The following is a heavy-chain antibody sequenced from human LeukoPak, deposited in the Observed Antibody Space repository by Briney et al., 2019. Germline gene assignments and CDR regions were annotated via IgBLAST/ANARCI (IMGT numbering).Heavy chain of an antibody. CDR3: ATMGYSGSYGDTY. Sequence: ASVRVSCKASGYTFTAYYMHWVRQAPGQGLEWMGWINTNSGGTSYAQKLQGRVNMTRDTSISTAYMELSRLRSDDTAVYYCATMGYSGSYGDTYWGQGTLVTVSS. D-gene: IGHD1-26*01. CDR2: INTNSGGT. V-gene: IGHV1-2*02. J-gene: IGHJ4*02. CDR1: GYTFTAYY.